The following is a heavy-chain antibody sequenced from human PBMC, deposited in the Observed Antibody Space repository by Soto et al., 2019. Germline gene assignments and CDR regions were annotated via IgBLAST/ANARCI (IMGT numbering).Heavy chain of an antibody. CDR2: ISAYNGNT. CDR3: ARISREPFITMVRGVITPSSCMDV. J-gene: IGHJ6*03. CDR1: GYTFTSYG. Sequence: ASVKVSCKASGYTFTSYGISWVRQAPGQGLEWMGWISAYNGNTNYAQKLQGRVTMTTDTSTSTAYMELRSLRSDDTAVYYCARISREPFITMVRGVITPSSCMDVWGKGTTVTVS. D-gene: IGHD3-10*01. V-gene: IGHV1-18*01.